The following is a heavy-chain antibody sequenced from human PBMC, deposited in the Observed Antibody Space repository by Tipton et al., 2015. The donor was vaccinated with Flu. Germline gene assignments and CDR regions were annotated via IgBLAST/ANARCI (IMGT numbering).Heavy chain of an antibody. D-gene: IGHD3-10*01. J-gene: IGHJ1*01. CDR3: AAAPYGSGSWGF. Sequence: TLSLTCTVSGGSMNNYFWSSYYWSWIRQPAGKGLEWIGRIYSTGSTNYNPSVKSRVTMSVDTSKNQFSLKLTSLTAADTAIYYCAAAPYGSGSWGFWGQGTLVTVSS. V-gene: IGHV4-4*07. CDR2: IYSTGST. CDR1: GGSMNNYFWSSYY.